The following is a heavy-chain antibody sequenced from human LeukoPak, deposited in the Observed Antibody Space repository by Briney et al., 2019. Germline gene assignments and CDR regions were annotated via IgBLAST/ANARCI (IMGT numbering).Heavy chain of an antibody. CDR1: GGSISSGGYY. V-gene: IGHV4-31*03. D-gene: IGHD3-10*01. Sequence: SETLSLTCTVSGGSISSGGYYWSWIRQHPGKGLEWIGYIYYSGSTYYNPSLKSRVTISVDTFKNQFSLKLSSVTAADTAVYYCARDNGSQRGFDYWGQGTLVTVSS. J-gene: IGHJ4*02. CDR2: IYYSGST. CDR3: ARDNGSQRGFDY.